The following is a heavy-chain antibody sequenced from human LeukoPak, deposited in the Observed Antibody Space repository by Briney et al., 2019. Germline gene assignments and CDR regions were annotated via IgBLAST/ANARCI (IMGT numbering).Heavy chain of an antibody. CDR2: IYYRGST. V-gene: IGHV4-59*01. CDR3: AKEAVAGTGTNYYYYYYMDV. D-gene: IGHD6-19*01. Sequence: SETLSLTCTVSGGSISSYYWSWIRQPPGKGLEWIGYIYYRGSTNYNPSLKSRVTISVDTSKNQFSLKLSSVTAADTALYYCAKEAVAGTGTNYYYYYYMDVWGKGTTVTVSS. J-gene: IGHJ6*03. CDR1: GGSISSYY.